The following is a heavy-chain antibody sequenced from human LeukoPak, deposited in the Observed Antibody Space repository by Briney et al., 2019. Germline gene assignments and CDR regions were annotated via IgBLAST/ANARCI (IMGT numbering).Heavy chain of an antibody. CDR2: INSGGSST. CDR3: ARDSPPKTYYYDSSGDGGY. V-gene: IGHV3-74*01. D-gene: IGHD3-22*01. J-gene: IGHJ4*02. Sequence: EPGGSLRLSCAASGFTFSSYWMHWVRQAPGKGLVWVSRINSGGSSTSYADSVKGRFTISRDNAKNTLYLQMNSLRAEDTAVYYCARDSPPKTYYYDSSGDGGYWGQGTLVTVSS. CDR1: GFTFSSYW.